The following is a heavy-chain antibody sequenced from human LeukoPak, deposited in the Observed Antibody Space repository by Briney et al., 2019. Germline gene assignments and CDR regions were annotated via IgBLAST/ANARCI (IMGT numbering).Heavy chain of an antibody. CDR3: ARRPYSSSWPFNY. CDR1: GGTLSGYY. V-gene: IGHV4-34*01. D-gene: IGHD6-13*01. J-gene: IGHJ4*02. Sequence: SETLSLTCAVYGGTLSGYYWSWIRQPPGKGLEWIGEINHSGGSTNYNPSLKSRVTISVDTSKNQFSLKVSSVTAADTAVYYCARRPYSSSWPFNYWGQGTVVTVSS. CDR2: INHSGGST.